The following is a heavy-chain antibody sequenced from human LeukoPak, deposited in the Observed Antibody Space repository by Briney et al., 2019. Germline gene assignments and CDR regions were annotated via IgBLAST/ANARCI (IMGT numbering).Heavy chain of an antibody. Sequence: GGSLRLSCAASGFTFSDYYMSWIRQAPGKGLEWVSYISSSGSTIYYADSVKGRFTISRDNAKNSLYLQMNSLRAEDTAVYYCARDATTISDIPYGMDVWGQGTTVTVSS. CDR1: GFTFSDYY. CDR3: ARDATTISDIPYGMDV. CDR2: ISSSGSTI. J-gene: IGHJ6*02. V-gene: IGHV3-11*01. D-gene: IGHD3-3*01.